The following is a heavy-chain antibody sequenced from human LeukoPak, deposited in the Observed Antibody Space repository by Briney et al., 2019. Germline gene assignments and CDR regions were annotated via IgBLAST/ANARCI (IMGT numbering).Heavy chain of an antibody. J-gene: IGHJ3*02. D-gene: IGHD1-26*01. Sequence: ASVKVSCKASVYTFTSYQMHWVRQAPGQGLEWMGIINPSGGSASYAQKFQGRVTMTRDTSTSTVYMELSSLRSEDTAVYYCARDNAATDAFDIWGQGTMVTVSS. CDR3: ARDNAATDAFDI. CDR2: INPSGGSA. V-gene: IGHV1-46*03. CDR1: VYTFTSYQ.